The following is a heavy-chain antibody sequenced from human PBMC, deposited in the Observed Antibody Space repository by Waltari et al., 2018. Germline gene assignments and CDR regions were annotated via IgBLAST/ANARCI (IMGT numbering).Heavy chain of an antibody. V-gene: IGHV4-61*02. CDR2: IYPSGST. J-gene: IGHJ6*03. D-gene: IGHD6-19*01. CDR1: GGSISSGSYY. Sequence: QVQLQESGPGLVKPSQTLSLTCTVSGGSISSGSYYWSWTRQPAGQGLEWIGRIYPSGSTNYNPSPQTRLPTSDAPPQKHXXXXXXXXXXXXXXXXXXXXXXGWYRDQYYYYMDVWGKGTTVTVSS. CDR3: XXXXGWYRDQYYYYMDV.